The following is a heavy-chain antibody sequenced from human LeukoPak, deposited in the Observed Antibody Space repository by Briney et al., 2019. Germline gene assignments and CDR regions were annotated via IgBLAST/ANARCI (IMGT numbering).Heavy chain of an antibody. J-gene: IGHJ3*02. Sequence: PGGSLRLSCAASGFTFSSYAMTWVRQAPGKGLEWVSAISHSGGSTYYADSVKGRFTISRDNSKNTLYLQMNSLRAEDTAVNYCAKDRRPTYYSDSSGYYFRDAFNIWGQGAVVTVSS. CDR1: GFTFSSYA. D-gene: IGHD3-22*01. V-gene: IGHV3-23*01. CDR3: AKDRRPTYYSDSSGYYFRDAFNI. CDR2: ISHSGGST.